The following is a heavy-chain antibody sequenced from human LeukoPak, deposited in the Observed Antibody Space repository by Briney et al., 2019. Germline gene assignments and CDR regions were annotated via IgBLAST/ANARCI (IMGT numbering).Heavy chain of an antibody. J-gene: IGHJ6*02. D-gene: IGHD2-2*01. CDR2: ISSSSSTI. CDR3: ARAGYCSSTSCSQTYYYYGMDV. CDR1: GFTFSSYS. Sequence: SGGSLRLSCAASGFTFSSYSMNWVRQAPGKGLEWVSYISSSSSTIYYADSVKGRFTISRDNAKNSLYLQMNSLRAEDTAVYYCARAGYCSSTSCSQTYYYYGMDVWGQGTTVTVSS. V-gene: IGHV3-48*01.